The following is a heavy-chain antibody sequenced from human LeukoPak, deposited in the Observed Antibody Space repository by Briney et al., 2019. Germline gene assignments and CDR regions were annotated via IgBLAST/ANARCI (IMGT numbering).Heavy chain of an antibody. Sequence: GRSLRLSCAASGFTFSSYAMHWVRQAPGKGLEWVAVISYDGSNKYYADSVKGRFTISRDNSKNTLYLQMNSLRAEDTAVYYCARASGYYYPKSHYFDYWGQGTLVTVPS. V-gene: IGHV3-30*04. CDR3: ARASGYYYPKSHYFDY. CDR2: ISYDGSNK. CDR1: GFTFSSYA. J-gene: IGHJ4*02. D-gene: IGHD3-22*01.